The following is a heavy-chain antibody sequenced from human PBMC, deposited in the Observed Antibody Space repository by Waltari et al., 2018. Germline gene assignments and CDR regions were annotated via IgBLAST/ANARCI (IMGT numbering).Heavy chain of an antibody. CDR1: RFTFSGYN. V-gene: IGHV3-21*01. J-gene: IGHJ4*02. CDR3: ARTTEGFDY. Sequence: EVQLVESGGGLVKPGGSLRLSCAAPRFTFSGYNMNWVRQAPGKGLEWVSSINSRSTYKYYADSVKGRFTISRDNAKNSLYLQMNSLRAEDTAVYYCARTTEGFDYWGQGTLVTVSS. CDR2: INSRSTYK.